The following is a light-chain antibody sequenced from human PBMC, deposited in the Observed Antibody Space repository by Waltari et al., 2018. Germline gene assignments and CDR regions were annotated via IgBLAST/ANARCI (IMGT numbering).Light chain of an antibody. J-gene: IGKJ1*01. CDR2: GAS. CDR1: QSVSRT. Sequence: IVLTQSPGTLSLSPGERATLPCRASQSVSRTLAWYQQKPGQAPRLLIYGASTRAAGIPDRFSGSGSGTDFRLTISRLEPEDFAVYYCQHYVRLPVTFGQGTKVEIK. CDR3: QHYVRLPVT. V-gene: IGKV3-20*01.